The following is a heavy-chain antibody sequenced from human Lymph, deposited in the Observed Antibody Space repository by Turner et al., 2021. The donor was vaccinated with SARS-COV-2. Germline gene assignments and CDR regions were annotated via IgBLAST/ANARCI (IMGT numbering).Heavy chain of an antibody. Sequence: VQLEESGGGVVQPGRSLGLYCTASGFPFSRYGMHWVRQALGKGLEWVAVRWYDGSNKYYGDCEKGRVTISRDNSKNTLYMQMNSLSAEDTAVYYCAREEDYGDYALFDYWGQGTLVTVSS. CDR3: AREEDYGDYALFDY. CDR2: RWYDGSNK. V-gene: IGHV3-33*08. D-gene: IGHD4-17*01. CDR1: GFPFSRYG. J-gene: IGHJ4*02.